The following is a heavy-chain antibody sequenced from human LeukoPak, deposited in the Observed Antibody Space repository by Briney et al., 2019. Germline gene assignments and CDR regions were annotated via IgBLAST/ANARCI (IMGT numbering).Heavy chain of an antibody. CDR2: INAGNGNT. Sequence: GASVKVSCKASGYTFTSYAMHWVRQAPGQRLEWMGWINAGNGNTKYSQKFQGRVTITRDTSASTAYKELSSLRSEDTAVYYCARDPYSSGWYESDYWGQGTLVTVSS. CDR1: GYTFTSYA. V-gene: IGHV1-3*01. CDR3: ARDPYSSGWYESDY. D-gene: IGHD6-19*01. J-gene: IGHJ4*02.